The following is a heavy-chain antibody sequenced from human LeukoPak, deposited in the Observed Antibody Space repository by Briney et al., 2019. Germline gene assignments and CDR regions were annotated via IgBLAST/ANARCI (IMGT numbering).Heavy chain of an antibody. J-gene: IGHJ5*02. D-gene: IGHD6-13*01. V-gene: IGHV4-59*08. CDR1: GASIRNYY. CDR3: AGRYSSSWYVGFFDP. CDR2: IYYRGST. Sequence: SETLSLTCTVSGASIRNYYWSWIRQSPGKGLEWIGYIYYRGSTNYNPSLESRVAMSVDTSKNQFSLRLSSVTAADTAIYYCAGRYSSSWYVGFFDPWGQGTLVTVSS.